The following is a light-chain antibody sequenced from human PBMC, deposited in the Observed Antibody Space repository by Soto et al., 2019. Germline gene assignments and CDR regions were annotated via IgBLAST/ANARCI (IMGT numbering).Light chain of an antibody. V-gene: IGKV3D-20*02. J-gene: IGKJ1*01. CDR1: QSVSSTY. Sequence: EILMTQSPATLSVSPLEIVSLSRMASQSVSSTYLAWYQHKPGQAPRLLIYGASSRATGIPDRFSGSGSGADFTLTISSLEPEDFAIYYCQQRYNWPLTFGQGTKVDI. CDR3: QQRYNWPLT. CDR2: GAS.